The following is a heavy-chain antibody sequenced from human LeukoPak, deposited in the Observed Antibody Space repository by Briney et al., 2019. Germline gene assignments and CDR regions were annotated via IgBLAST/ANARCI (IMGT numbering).Heavy chain of an antibody. J-gene: IGHJ4*02. V-gene: IGHV3-43*02. Sequence: GGSLRLSCAASGFAFDDYAMHWVRQAPGKGLEWVSLISGDGGSTYYAVSVKGRFTISRDNSKNSLYLQMNSLRTEDTALYYCARPAAAGLDYWGQGTLVTVSS. CDR1: GFAFDDYA. CDR3: ARPAAAGLDY. D-gene: IGHD6-13*01. CDR2: ISGDGGST.